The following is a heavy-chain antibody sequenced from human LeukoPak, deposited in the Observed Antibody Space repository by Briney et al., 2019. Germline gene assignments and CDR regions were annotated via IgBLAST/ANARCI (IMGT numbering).Heavy chain of an antibody. Sequence: ASVKVSCKASGYTFTSYGISWLRQAPGQGLEWMGWISAYNGNTNYAQKLQGRVTMTTDTSTSTAYMELRSLRSDDTAVYYCARGGCSSTSCYRPYYYYGMDVWGPGTTVTVSS. D-gene: IGHD2-2*01. CDR1: GYTFTSYG. J-gene: IGHJ6*02. CDR2: ISAYNGNT. V-gene: IGHV1-18*01. CDR3: ARGGCSSTSCYRPYYYYGMDV.